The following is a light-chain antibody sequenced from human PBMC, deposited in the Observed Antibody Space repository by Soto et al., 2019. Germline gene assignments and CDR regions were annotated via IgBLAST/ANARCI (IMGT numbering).Light chain of an antibody. J-gene: IGKJ1*01. V-gene: IGKV3-20*01. CDR1: QSVSSSY. Sequence: EIVLTQSPGTLSLSPGERATLSCRASQSVSSSYLVWYQQKPGKAPRLLIYGASSRATGIPDRFSGSGSGTDFTLTISRLEPEDFAVYYCQQYGSSPWTFGQGTKVEIK. CDR2: GAS. CDR3: QQYGSSPWT.